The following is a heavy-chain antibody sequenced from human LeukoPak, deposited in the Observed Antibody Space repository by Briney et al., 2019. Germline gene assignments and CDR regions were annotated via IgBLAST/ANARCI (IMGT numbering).Heavy chain of an antibody. CDR1: GFTFGSYP. Sequence: GSLRLSCAASGFTFGSYPMDWVRQAPGKGLERVALISNDGSNKYYADSVKGRFTISRDNSKNTLYLQMNSLRAADTSVYYCASEVVGPICFDSWGQGTLVTVSS. CDR2: ISNDGSNK. D-gene: IGHD1-26*01. CDR3: ASEVVGPICFDS. J-gene: IGHJ4*02. V-gene: IGHV3-30-3*01.